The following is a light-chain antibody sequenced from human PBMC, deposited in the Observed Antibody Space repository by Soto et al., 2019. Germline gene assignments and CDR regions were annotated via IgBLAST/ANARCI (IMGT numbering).Light chain of an antibody. CDR2: ETA. CDR3: EQSNSFPRT. J-gene: IGKJ4*02. CDR1: QGIRND. Sequence: IQMLQAPPSPSPSVAAKVTITILASQGIRNDLGWYQQKPGKAPIFLIHETASLQGGGPSRFSGSGSGTDFTCTISMLQPEAFATDSCEQSNSFPRTFGEGTKVDIK. V-gene: IGKV1-6*02.